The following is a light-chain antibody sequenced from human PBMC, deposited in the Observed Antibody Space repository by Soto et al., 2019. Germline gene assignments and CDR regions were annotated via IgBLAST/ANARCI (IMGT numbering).Light chain of an antibody. Sequence: DIVLTQSPGTLSLSPGERATLSCRASQSVSSKYLAWYQQKPGQAPRVLIYGASVRATGIPERFSGGGSGTAFSLAITRLEPEDFAVYYCQQYGSSLFTFRPGTKVDIK. CDR3: QQYGSSLFT. CDR2: GAS. CDR1: QSVSSKY. J-gene: IGKJ3*01. V-gene: IGKV3-20*01.